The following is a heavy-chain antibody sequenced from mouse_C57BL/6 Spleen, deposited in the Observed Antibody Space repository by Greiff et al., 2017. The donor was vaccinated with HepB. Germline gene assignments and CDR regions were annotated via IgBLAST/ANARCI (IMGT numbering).Heavy chain of an antibody. CDR3: AKLRGYFDV. Sequence: EVQRVESGGGLVKPGGSLKLSCAASGFTFSSYAMSWVRQTPEKRLEWVATISDGGSYTYYPDNVKGRFTISRDNAKNNLYLQMSHLKSEDTAMYDSAKLRGYFDVWGTGTTVTVSS. J-gene: IGHJ1*03. D-gene: IGHD1-1*01. V-gene: IGHV5-4*01. CDR1: GFTFSSYA. CDR2: ISDGGSYT.